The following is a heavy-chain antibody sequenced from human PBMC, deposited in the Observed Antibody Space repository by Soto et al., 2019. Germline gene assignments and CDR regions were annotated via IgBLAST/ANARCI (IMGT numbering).Heavy chain of an antibody. V-gene: IGHV3-30-3*01. CDR2: MSYDGTTK. D-gene: IGHD3-10*01. Sequence: PGGSLRLSCAASGCIFSNYVMYWVRQAPGKGLEWVAFMSYDGTTKSYADTVKGRFTISRDNSQNTLYLQMNSLRPEDTGVYYCAREVLWSRYFDYWGQGTLVTVSS. CDR3: AREVLWSRYFDY. CDR1: GCIFSNYV. J-gene: IGHJ4*02.